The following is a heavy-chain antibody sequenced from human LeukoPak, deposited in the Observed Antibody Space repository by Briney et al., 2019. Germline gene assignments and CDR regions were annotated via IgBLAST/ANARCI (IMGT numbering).Heavy chain of an antibody. CDR2: VDPKYGET. V-gene: IGHV1-69-2*01. J-gene: IGHJ4*02. Sequence: GASVKVSCKASGYSFTDYYMHWVQQTPGKGLEWMGRVDPKYGETIYAEKFQGRVTITADTSTDTVYMDLSSLRSEDTAVYYCATDPVFYDNTGAFDYWGQGTLVTVSS. D-gene: IGHD3-22*01. CDR3: ATDPVFYDNTGAFDY. CDR1: GYSFTDYY.